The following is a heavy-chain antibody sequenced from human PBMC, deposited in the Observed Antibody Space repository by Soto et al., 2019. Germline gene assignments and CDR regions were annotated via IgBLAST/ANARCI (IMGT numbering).Heavy chain of an antibody. CDR1: GFTFSDYY. D-gene: IGHD6-6*01. CDR3: GRDVSVEYSRSSGVDY. CDR2: ISSDSSYT. V-gene: IGHV3-11*06. Sequence: GGSLRLSCAASGFTFSDYYMSWIRQAPGKGLEWVSYISSDSSYTNYADSVKGRFTISRDNAKNSLFLQMNSLSAEDTAVYYCGRDVSVEYSRSSGVDYWGQGTLVTVSS. J-gene: IGHJ4*02.